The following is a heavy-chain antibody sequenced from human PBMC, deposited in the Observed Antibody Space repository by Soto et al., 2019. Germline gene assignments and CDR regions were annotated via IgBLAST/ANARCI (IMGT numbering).Heavy chain of an antibody. D-gene: IGHD6-19*01. CDR1: GGSISSYY. CDR2: IYYSGST. J-gene: IGHJ5*02. V-gene: IGHV4-59*01. Sequence: SETLSLTCTVSGGSISSYYWSWIRQPPGKGLEWLGYIYYSGSTNYNPSLKSRATISVDTSKNQFSLKLSPVTAAEPAVYDCARGTMAVAGTGGEGTAWFDPWAQGTLATV. CDR3: ARGTMAVAGTGGEGTAWFDP.